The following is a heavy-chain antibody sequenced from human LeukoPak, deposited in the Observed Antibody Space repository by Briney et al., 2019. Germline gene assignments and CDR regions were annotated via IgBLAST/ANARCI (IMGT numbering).Heavy chain of an antibody. CDR1: GYTFTNYY. CDR2: INPSGGST. V-gene: IGHV1-46*01. D-gene: IGHD1-26*01. Sequence: ASVKVSCKASGYTFTNYYMHWVRQAPGQGLEWMGIINPSGGSTNYAQKFQGRVTMTRDTSTSTVYMELSSLRCEDTAVYYCTRLVTETGSFFDYWGREPWSPSPQ. CDR3: TRLVTETGSFFDY. J-gene: IGHJ4*02.